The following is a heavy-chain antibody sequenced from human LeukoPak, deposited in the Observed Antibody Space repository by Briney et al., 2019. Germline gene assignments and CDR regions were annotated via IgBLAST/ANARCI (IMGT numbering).Heavy chain of an antibody. CDR3: ARGSGSHRRDWFDS. J-gene: IGHJ5*01. D-gene: IGHD1-26*01. V-gene: IGHV1-8*03. CDR1: GYTFINHD. CDR2: MNSNSGNT. Sequence: ASVKVSCKGYGYTFINHDIDWVRQAAGQGLEWMGWMNSNSGNTGYAQKFQGRVTFTRDTSISTAYMELYSLTSDDTAVYYCARGSGSHRRDWFDSWGQGTLVTVSS.